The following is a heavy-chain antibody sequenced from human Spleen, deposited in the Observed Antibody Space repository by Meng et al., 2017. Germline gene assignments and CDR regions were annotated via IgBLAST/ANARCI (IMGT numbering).Heavy chain of an antibody. Sequence: GESLKISCVASGFSFTDAWMSWVRQAPGKGLEWVGRIKSNSDGGTTDYAAPVKGRFTISREDSQNSLYLQMNSLKTEDTALYYCTIYTSGHIWGQGTMVTVSS. CDR1: GFSFTDAW. J-gene: IGHJ3*02. D-gene: IGHD6-19*01. CDR2: IKSNSDGGTT. CDR3: TIYTSGHI. V-gene: IGHV3-15*01.